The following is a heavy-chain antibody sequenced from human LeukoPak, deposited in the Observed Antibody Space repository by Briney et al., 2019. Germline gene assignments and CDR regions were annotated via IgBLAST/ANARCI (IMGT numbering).Heavy chain of an antibody. V-gene: IGHV4-59*10. Sequence: PSETLSLTCAISGVSTSGDAWSTLRQPAGKELEWIGRIYSSGFTEYNLSLDGRVTMSIETSKNQFSLMLDSVTAADTATYYCAIVHIVAGTYFDSWGQGALVTVSS. CDR1: GVSTSGDA. CDR3: AIVHIVAGTYFDS. CDR2: IYSSGFT. D-gene: IGHD1-26*01. J-gene: IGHJ4*02.